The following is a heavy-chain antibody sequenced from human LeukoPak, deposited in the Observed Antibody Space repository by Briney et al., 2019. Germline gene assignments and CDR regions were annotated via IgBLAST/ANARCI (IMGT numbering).Heavy chain of an antibody. D-gene: IGHD2-2*02. CDR3: AKDFGKKLRIPRVALFFDY. CDR1: GFTFSSYG. V-gene: IGHV3-30*18. Sequence: GGSLRLSCAASGFTFSSYGMHWVRQAPGKGLEWVAVISYDGSNKYYADSVKGRFTISRDNSKNALYLQMNSLRAEDTAVYYCAKDFGKKLRIPRVALFFDYWGQGTLVTVSS. J-gene: IGHJ4*02. CDR2: ISYDGSNK.